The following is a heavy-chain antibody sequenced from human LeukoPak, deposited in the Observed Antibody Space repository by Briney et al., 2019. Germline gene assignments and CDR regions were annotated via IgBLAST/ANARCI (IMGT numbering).Heavy chain of an antibody. CDR1: GFTFSGST. Sequence: GGSLRFSCAASGFTFSGSTIHWVRQTSGKGLEWVGRIRNKGNSYATAYAASVKGRFTISRDDSKNTAYLQMNSLKAEDTAVYYCTSRSSTFGGVIDLDYWGQGTLVTVSS. V-gene: IGHV3-73*01. CDR3: TSRSSTFGGVIDLDY. CDR2: IRNKGNSYAT. D-gene: IGHD3-16*02. J-gene: IGHJ4*02.